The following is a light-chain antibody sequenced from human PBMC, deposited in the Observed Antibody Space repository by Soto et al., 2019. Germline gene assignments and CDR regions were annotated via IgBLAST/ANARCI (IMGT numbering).Light chain of an antibody. CDR2: ANG. Sequence: QSVLTQPPSVSGAPGQRVTISCTGSSSNIGAGYDVHWYQQLPGTAPKLLIYANGDRPSGVPNRFSGSKSGASASLAISGLKAEDEADYYCQSYDRSLSGYVLGTGTKLTVL. CDR1: SSNIGAGYD. J-gene: IGLJ1*01. CDR3: QSYDRSLSGYV. V-gene: IGLV1-40*01.